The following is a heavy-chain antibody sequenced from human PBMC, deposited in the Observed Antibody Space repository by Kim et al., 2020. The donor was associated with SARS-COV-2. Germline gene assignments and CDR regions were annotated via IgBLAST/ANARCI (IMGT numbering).Heavy chain of an antibody. CDR3: ARDRGGVLLWFGELEY. D-gene: IGHD3-10*01. J-gene: IGHJ4*02. CDR1: GYTFTSYY. CDR2: INPSGGST. V-gene: IGHV1-46*01. Sequence: ASVKVSCKASGYTFTSYYMHWVRQAPGQGLEWMGIINPSGGSTSYAQKFQGRVTMTRDTSTSTVYMELSSLRSEDTAVYYCARDRGGVLLWFGELEYWGQGTLVTVSS.